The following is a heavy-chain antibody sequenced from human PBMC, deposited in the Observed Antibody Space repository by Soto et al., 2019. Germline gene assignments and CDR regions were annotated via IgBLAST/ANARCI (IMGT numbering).Heavy chain of an antibody. J-gene: IGHJ1*01. V-gene: IGHV4-61*01. D-gene: IGHD1-26*01. CDR3: ARGRYSGSGSLH. Sequence: SETLSLTCTVSGGSVSSGSYYWSWIRQPPGKGLEWIGYIYYSGSTNYNPSLKSRVTISVDTSKNQFSLKLSSVTAADTAVYYCARGRYSGSGSLHWGQGTLSPSPQ. CDR2: IYYSGST. CDR1: GGSVSSGSYY.